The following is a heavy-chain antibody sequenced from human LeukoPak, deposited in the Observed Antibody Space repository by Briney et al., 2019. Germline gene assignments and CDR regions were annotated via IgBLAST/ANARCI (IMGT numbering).Heavy chain of an antibody. CDR1: GLSFSSFA. Sequence: GGSLRLSCAASGLSFSSFAMSWVRQGPARGLECVSSIRGNGEKFYADSVKGRFPLSSDSSRNTVYFQLNNLRVEDTAIYYCAKASWVSSTDAVRWGQGTLVTVSS. V-gene: IGHV3-23*01. CDR3: AKASWVSSTDAVR. CDR2: IRGNGEK. J-gene: IGHJ4*02. D-gene: IGHD3-16*01.